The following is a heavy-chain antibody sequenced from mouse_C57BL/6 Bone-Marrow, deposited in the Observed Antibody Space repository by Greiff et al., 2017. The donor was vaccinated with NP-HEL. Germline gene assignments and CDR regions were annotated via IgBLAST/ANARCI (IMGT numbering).Heavy chain of an antibody. V-gene: IGHV1-50*01. Sequence: QVHVKQPGAELVKPGASVKLSCKASGYTFTSYWMQWVKQRPGQGLEWIGEIDPSDSYTNYIQKFKGKATLTVDTSSSTAYRQLSSLPSEDSAVYYCFVTTVVAEDYWGQGTTLTVSS. J-gene: IGHJ2*01. D-gene: IGHD1-1*01. CDR2: IDPSDSYT. CDR3: FVTTVVAEDY. CDR1: GYTFTSYW.